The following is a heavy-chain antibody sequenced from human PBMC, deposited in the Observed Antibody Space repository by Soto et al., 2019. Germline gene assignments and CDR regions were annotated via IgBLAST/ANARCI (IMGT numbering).Heavy chain of an antibody. V-gene: IGHV3-53*01. D-gene: IGHD5-12*01. CDR1: GFTVSRYD. J-gene: IGHJ4*02. CDR2: IQTGGAT. CDR3: VRVLYDSGVVDF. Sequence: QLVESGGGLFQAGGSTRLSCLASGFTVSRYDMAWVRQAPGKGLEWASIIQTGGATYYTDSAQGRFTISRDNSRNTVYLQMSSPRVEDTGVYSCVRVLYDSGVVDFWGQGSPITVS.